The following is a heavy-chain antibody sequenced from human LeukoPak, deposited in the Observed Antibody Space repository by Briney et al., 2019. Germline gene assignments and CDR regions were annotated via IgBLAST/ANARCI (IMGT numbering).Heavy chain of an antibody. Sequence: ASVKVSCKASGYTFTGYYMHWVRQAPGQGLEWMGRINPNSGGTNYAQKFQGRVTMTRDTSISTAYMELSRLRSDDTAVYYCARDPRDGYRDAFDIWGQGTMVTVSS. CDR3: ARDPRDGYRDAFDI. CDR1: GYTFTGYY. D-gene: IGHD5-24*01. J-gene: IGHJ3*02. V-gene: IGHV1-2*06. CDR2: INPNSGGT.